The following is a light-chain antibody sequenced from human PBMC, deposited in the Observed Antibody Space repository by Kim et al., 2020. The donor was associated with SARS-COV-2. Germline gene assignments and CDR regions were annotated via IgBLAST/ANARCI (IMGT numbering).Light chain of an antibody. Sequence: GQAIAISCSGGRRDIGASASVSWYQQYPGTAPKVIIYDVSKRPSGVPPRFSGSKSDDTAFLTITGLHTEDEAHYYCSSYTTFNTWVFGGGTKLTVL. CDR1: RRDIGASAS. V-gene: IGLV2-14*03. CDR2: DVS. CDR3: SSYTTFNTWV. J-gene: IGLJ3*02.